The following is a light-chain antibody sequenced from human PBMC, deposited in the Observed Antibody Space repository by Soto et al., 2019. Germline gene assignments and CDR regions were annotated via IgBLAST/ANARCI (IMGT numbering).Light chain of an antibody. CDR1: QGIRND. Sequence: DIQMTQSPSSLSASVGDRVTITCRTSQGIRNDVGWYQQKPGQAPKRLIYVASRLESGVPSRFSGSGSGTEFTLTISSLQPYDLATYYCQQYNRYSFGQGTKVDIK. V-gene: IGKV1-17*01. CDR2: VAS. J-gene: IGKJ1*01. CDR3: QQYNRYS.